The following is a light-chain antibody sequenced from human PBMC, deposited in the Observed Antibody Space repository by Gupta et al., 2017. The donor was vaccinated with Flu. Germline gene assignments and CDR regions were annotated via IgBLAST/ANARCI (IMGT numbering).Light chain of an antibody. CDR1: KIGIKS. CDR3: QVWDSSDDHVA. Sequence: GKTASLTCGGNKIGIKSVQWYQQKPGQAPVRLVYDDSDRPSGIPERFSGSNSENTATLTIRRVEAGDEADDYCQVWDSSDDHVAFGGGTKLTVL. CDR2: DDS. V-gene: IGLV3-21*03. J-gene: IGLJ2*01.